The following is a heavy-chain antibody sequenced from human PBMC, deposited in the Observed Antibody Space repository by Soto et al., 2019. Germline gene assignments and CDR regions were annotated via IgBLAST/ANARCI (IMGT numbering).Heavy chain of an antibody. CDR3: ARGPRGTFKDWFDP. J-gene: IGHJ5*02. D-gene: IGHD1-26*01. V-gene: IGHV1-18*01. Sequence: ASVTVSCKASGYTFTSYGIIWVRQAPGQGLEWMGWISAYNGNTNYAQKLQGRVTMTTDTSTSTAYMELRSLRSDDTAVYYCARGPRGTFKDWFDPWGQGTLVTVSS. CDR2: ISAYNGNT. CDR1: GYTFTSYG.